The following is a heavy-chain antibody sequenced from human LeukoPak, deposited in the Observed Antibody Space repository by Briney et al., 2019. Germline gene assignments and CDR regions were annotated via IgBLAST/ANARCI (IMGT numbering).Heavy chain of an antibody. J-gene: IGHJ4*02. V-gene: IGHV3-23*01. CDR2: ISGSGGST. CDR3: AKDPSPETGYGDYLGLGYYFDY. CDR1: GFTFSSYA. Sequence: GGSLRLSCAASGFTFSSYAMSWVRQAPGKGLEWVSAISGSGGSTYYADSVKGRFTISRDNSKNTLYLQMNSLRAEDTAVYYCAKDPSPETGYGDYLGLGYYFDYWGQGTLVTVSS. D-gene: IGHD4-17*01.